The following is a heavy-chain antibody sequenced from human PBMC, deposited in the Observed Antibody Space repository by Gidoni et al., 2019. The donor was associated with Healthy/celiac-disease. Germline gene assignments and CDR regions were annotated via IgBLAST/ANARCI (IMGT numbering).Heavy chain of an antibody. D-gene: IGHD6-13*01. CDR3: EASSSGWSSAFDI. J-gene: IGHJ3*02. Sequence: EVQLVESGGGLVQPGGSLTLSCAASGFPFGGSAMHWVRRASGKGLGGVGLIRSKANSNATAYAASVKGRFTISRDDSKNTSYLQMNSLKTEDTAVYYCEASSSGWSSAFDIWGQGTMVTVSS. CDR1: GFPFGGSA. CDR2: IRSKANSNAT. V-gene: IGHV3-73*01.